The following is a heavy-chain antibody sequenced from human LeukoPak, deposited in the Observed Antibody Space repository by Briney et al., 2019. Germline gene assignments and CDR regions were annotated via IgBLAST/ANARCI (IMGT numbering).Heavy chain of an antibody. CDR1: EFIFSSYG. J-gene: IGHJ4*02. D-gene: IGHD3-22*01. Sequence: GRSLRLSCEASEFIFSSYGMHWVRQAPGKGLEWVAAIWDDGSEKYYGDSVRGRFTISRDNAKNTLYLQMNSLRAEDTAVYYCAKDVGYYYDSKGNYFDYWGQGTLVTVSS. CDR2: IWDDGSEK. V-gene: IGHV3-33*03. CDR3: AKDVGYYYDSKGNYFDY.